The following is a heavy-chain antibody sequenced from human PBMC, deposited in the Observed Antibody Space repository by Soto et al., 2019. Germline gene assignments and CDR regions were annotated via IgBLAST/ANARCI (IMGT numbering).Heavy chain of an antibody. V-gene: IGHV3-21*01. CDR1: GFTFSSYS. CDR2: ISSSSSYI. J-gene: IGHJ4*02. CDR3: ARGKAAAGTFRDKYYFDY. D-gene: IGHD6-13*01. Sequence: GGSLRLSCAASGFTFSSYSMNWVRQAPGKGLEWVSSISSSSSYIYYADSVKGRFTISRDNAKNSLYLQMNSLRAEDTAVYYCARGKAAAGTFRDKYYFDYWGQGTLVTVSS.